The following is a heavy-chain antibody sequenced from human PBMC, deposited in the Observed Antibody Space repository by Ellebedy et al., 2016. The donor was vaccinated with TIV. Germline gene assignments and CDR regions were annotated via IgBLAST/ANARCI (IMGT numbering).Heavy chain of an antibody. CDR3: ARRGSYGDYAVEVNNWFDA. CDR1: GFNFRSYW. D-gene: IGHD4-17*01. Sequence: GESLKISCAASGFNFRSYWMGWVRQAPGKGLAWVANIYQDGSQKYYLDSAEGRFTISRDNAKNSLYLEMKSLRVEDTALYYCARRGSYGDYAVEVNNWFDAWGQGIPVTVSP. CDR2: IYQDGSQK. J-gene: IGHJ5*02. V-gene: IGHV3-7*01.